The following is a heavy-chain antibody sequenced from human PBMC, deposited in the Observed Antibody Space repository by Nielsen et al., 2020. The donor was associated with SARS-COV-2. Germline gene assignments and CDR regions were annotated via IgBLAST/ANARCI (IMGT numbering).Heavy chain of an antibody. CDR3: ARDVPYYESRAYNNWFDP. D-gene: IGHD3-22*01. CDR2: IYNDGSYS. Sequence: GGSLRLSCEASGFTFSDYHMNWIRQAPGKGLEWIAYIYNDGSYSNHADSVKGRFTISRDKAKNSLYLQMNSLRAEDTAVYYCARDVPYYESRAYNNWFDPWGQGTLVTVSS. V-gene: IGHV3-11*05. CDR1: GFTFSDYH. J-gene: IGHJ5*02.